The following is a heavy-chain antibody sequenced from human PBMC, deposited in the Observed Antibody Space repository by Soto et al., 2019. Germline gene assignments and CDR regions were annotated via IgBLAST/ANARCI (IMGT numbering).Heavy chain of an antibody. Sequence: PGGSLRLSCAASGFTFSSYSMNWVRQAPGKGLEWVSYISSSSTIYYADSVKGRFTISRDNAKNSLYLQMNSLRDEDTAVYYCARDWGIQLWYQNPKGPGFYLDYWGPGTLVTVSS. CDR3: ARDWGIQLWYQNPKGPGFYLDY. CDR1: GFTFSSYS. CDR2: ISSSSTI. D-gene: IGHD5-18*01. V-gene: IGHV3-48*02. J-gene: IGHJ4*02.